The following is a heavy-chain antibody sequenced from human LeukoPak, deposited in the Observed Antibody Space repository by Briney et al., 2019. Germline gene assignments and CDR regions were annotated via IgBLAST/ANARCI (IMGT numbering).Heavy chain of an antibody. V-gene: IGHV3-23*01. CDR2: ISGSGGGT. J-gene: IGHJ3*02. CDR3: AKDLIVGATADVYDI. CDR1: GFTFSSYA. Sequence: GGPLRLSCAASGFTFSSYAMSWVRQAPGKGLEWVSVISGSGGGTYYADSVKGRFTISRDNSKNTLYLQMNSLRAEDTAIYYCAKDLIVGATADVYDIWGQGTMVTVSS. D-gene: IGHD1-26*01.